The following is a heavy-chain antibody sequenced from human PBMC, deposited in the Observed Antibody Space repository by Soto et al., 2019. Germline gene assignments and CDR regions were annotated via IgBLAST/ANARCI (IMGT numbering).Heavy chain of an antibody. CDR3: ASDLSGRADV. D-gene: IGHD3-10*01. CDR1: GFSFSSYW. Sequence: EVQLVESGGGLVRPGGSLRLSCAASGFSFSSYWMHWVRQVPGKGLVWVARMNEDGGTTDYADSVKGRFTISRDNAKNTLYLQMNSLRVEDTALYYCASDLSGRADVWGQGTTVTVSS. CDR2: MNEDGGTT. V-gene: IGHV3-74*02. J-gene: IGHJ6*02.